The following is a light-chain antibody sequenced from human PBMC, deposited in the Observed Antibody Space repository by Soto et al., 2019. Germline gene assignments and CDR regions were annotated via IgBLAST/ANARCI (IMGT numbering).Light chain of an antibody. CDR1: QSISTW. J-gene: IGKJ1*01. Sequence: DIQMTQSPSTLSASVGDRVTITCRASQSISTWLAWYQQKPGKPPKLLIYKASSLQIGVPSRFTGSGSGTEFTLTISSLQPDDFATYYCQEYNSYSPWAFGQGTKVDIK. CDR3: QEYNSYSPWA. V-gene: IGKV1-5*03. CDR2: KAS.